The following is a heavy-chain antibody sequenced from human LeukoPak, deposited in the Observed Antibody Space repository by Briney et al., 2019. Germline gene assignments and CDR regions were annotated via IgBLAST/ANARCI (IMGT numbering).Heavy chain of an antibody. Sequence: SETLSLTCTVSDGSISSYYWSWIRQPPGKGLEWIGYIYTSGSTNYNPSLKSRVTISVDTSKNQFSLKLSSVTAADTAVYYCARQIRGVYYYGFDPWGQGTLVTVSS. V-gene: IGHV4-4*09. D-gene: IGHD3-10*01. CDR3: ARQIRGVYYYGFDP. CDR1: DGSISSYY. J-gene: IGHJ5*02. CDR2: IYTSGST.